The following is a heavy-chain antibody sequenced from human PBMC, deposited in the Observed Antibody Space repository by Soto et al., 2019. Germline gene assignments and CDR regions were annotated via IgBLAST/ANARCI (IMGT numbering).Heavy chain of an antibody. J-gene: IGHJ4*02. Sequence: SETLSLTCAVYGGSFSGYYWSWIRQPPGKGLEWIGEINHSGSTNYNPSLRSRVSISVDTSKNQFSLKLSSVSAADTAVYYCARDRGVIIPFDYWGQGTLVTVSS. D-gene: IGHD3-10*01. CDR3: ARDRGVIIPFDY. CDR2: INHSGST. CDR1: GGSFSGYY. V-gene: IGHV4-34*09.